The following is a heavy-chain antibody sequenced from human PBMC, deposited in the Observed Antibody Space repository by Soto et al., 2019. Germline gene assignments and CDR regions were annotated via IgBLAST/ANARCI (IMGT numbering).Heavy chain of an antibody. Sequence: SVKVSCKASGYTFTSYYMHWVRQVPGQGLEWMGIINPSGGSTSYAQTFQGRVPMTRDTSTSTVYMELSSLRSEDTAVYYCARSNSPVLGGIIVATNSFDYWGQGTVVTVSS. J-gene: IGHJ4*02. V-gene: IGHV1-46*01. CDR3: ARSNSPVLGGIIVATNSFDY. CDR2: INPSGGST. CDR1: GYTFTSYY. D-gene: IGHD5-12*01.